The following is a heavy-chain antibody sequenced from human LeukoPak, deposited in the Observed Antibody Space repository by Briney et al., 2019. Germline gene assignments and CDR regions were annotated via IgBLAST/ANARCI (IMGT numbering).Heavy chain of an antibody. CDR3: ASSGYYSQDYFDY. CDR2: IITLSATYL. CDR1: GFTFSSYS. V-gene: IGHV3-21*04. D-gene: IGHD3-22*01. Sequence: GGSLRLSCVASGFTFSSYSMNWVRQAPGRGLEWVSSIITLSATYLYYADSVKGRFTISRDNAKNSLYLQMNSLRAEDTAVYYCASSGYYSQDYFDYWGQGTLVTVSS. J-gene: IGHJ4*02.